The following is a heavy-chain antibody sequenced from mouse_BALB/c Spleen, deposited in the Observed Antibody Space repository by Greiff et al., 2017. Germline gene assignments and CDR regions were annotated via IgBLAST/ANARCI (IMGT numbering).Heavy chain of an antibody. V-gene: IGHV5-9-4*01. Sequence: DVQLVESGGGLVKPGGSLKLSCAASGFTFSSYAMSWVRQSPEKRLEWVAEISSGGSYTYYPDTVTGRFTISRDNTKNTLYLEMSSLRSEDTARYCSSRDDYDYYGFAYWGQGTLVTVSA. D-gene: IGHD2-4*01. CDR3: SRDDYDYYGFAY. J-gene: IGHJ3*01. CDR2: ISSGGSYT. CDR1: GFTFSSYA.